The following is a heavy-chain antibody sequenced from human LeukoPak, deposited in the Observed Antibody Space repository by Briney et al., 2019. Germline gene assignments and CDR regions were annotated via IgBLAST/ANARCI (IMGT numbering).Heavy chain of an antibody. J-gene: IGHJ3*02. V-gene: IGHV3-21*01. CDR2: ISTSSSYI. CDR1: GFTFSSYS. CDR3: ARVVDTPMVLSGAFDI. D-gene: IGHD5-18*01. Sequence: GGSLRLSCAASGFTFSSYSMNWVRQAPGKGLEWVSSISTSSSYIYYADSVKGRFTISRDNAKNSLYLQMNSLRAEDTAVYYCARVVDTPMVLSGAFDIWGQGTVVTVSS.